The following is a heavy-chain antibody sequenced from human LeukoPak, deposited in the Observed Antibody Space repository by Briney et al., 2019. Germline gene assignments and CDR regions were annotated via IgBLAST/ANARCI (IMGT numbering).Heavy chain of an antibody. CDR1: GFTFSSYS. V-gene: IGHV3-21*01. CDR2: ISSSSSYI. J-gene: IGHJ6*02. CDR3: ARGLPEYYYDSSGYPRVDYYGMDV. D-gene: IGHD3-22*01. Sequence: PGGSLRLSCAASGFTFSSYSMNWVRQAPGKGLEWVSSISSSSSYIYYADSVKGRFTISRDNAKNSLYLQMNSLRAEDTVVYYCARGLPEYYYDSSGYPRVDYYGMDVWGQGTTVTVSS.